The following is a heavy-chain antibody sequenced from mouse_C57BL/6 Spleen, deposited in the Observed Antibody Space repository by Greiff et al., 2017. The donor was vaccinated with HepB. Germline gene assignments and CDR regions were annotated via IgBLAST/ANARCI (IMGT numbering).Heavy chain of an antibody. Sequence: QVQLQQPGAELVMPGASVKLSCKASGYTFTSYWMHWVKQRPGQGLEWIGEIDPSDSYTNYNQKFKGKSTLTVDKSSSTAYMQLSSLTSEDSAVYYCARRVGSCSFGGWGEGTTLTVSS. V-gene: IGHV1-69*01. D-gene: IGHD1-1*01. J-gene: IGHJ2*01. CDR1: GYTFTSYW. CDR2: IDPSDSYT. CDR3: ARRVGSCSFGG.